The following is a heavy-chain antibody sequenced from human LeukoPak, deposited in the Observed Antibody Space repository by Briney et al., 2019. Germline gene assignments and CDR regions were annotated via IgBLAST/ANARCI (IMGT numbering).Heavy chain of an antibody. Sequence: ASVKVSCKASGYTFTSYAMHWVRQAPGQRLEWMGWINAGNGNTKYSQKFQGRVTITKDTSASTAYMELSSLRSEDTAVYYCARVMGIAAAVDAFDIWGQGTMVTVSS. D-gene: IGHD6-13*01. J-gene: IGHJ3*02. CDR2: INAGNGNT. CDR1: GYTFTSYA. V-gene: IGHV1-3*01. CDR3: ARVMGIAAAVDAFDI.